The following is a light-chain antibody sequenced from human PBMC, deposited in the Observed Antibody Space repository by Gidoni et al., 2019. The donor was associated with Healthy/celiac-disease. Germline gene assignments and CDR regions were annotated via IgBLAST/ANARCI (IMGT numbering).Light chain of an antibody. CDR3: QQYNNWPQT. CDR2: CAS. J-gene: IGKJ1*01. CDR1: QSVSSN. V-gene: IGKV3-15*01. Sequence: EIVITQSPATLSVSPAERATLSCRASQSVSSNLAWYQQKPGQPPRLLIYCASTRATGIPARFSGSGSGTEFTLTISSLQSEDLAVYYCQQYNNWPQTFGEGTKVEIK.